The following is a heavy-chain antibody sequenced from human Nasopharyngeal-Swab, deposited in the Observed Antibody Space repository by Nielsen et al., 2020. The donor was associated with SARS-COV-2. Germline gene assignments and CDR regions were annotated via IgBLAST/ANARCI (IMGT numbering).Heavy chain of an antibody. D-gene: IGHD3-9*01. Sequence: GESLKISCEASGFIFNTYGMNWVRQAPGKGLEWISYISDDNTIFYADSAKGRFTISRDNAKNSLDLQMNSLRDEDTAVYYCARDLELLTNYYALDYWGQGTLVTVSS. CDR2: ISDDNTI. J-gene: IGHJ4*02. CDR1: GFIFNTYG. V-gene: IGHV3-48*02. CDR3: ARDLELLTNYYALDY.